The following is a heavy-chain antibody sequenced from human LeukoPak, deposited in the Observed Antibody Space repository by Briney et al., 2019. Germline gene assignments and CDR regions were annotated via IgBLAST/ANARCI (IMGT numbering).Heavy chain of an antibody. CDR1: GGSISSSNW. Sequence: SETLSLTCAVSGGSISSSNWWSWVRQPPGKGLEWIGEIYHSGSTNYNPSLKSRVTISVDKSKNQFPLKLSSVTAADTAVYYCARGSLRDYYGSGSQTDYWGQGILVTVSS. CDR2: IYHSGST. D-gene: IGHD3-10*01. CDR3: ARGSLRDYYGSGSQTDY. V-gene: IGHV4-4*02. J-gene: IGHJ4*02.